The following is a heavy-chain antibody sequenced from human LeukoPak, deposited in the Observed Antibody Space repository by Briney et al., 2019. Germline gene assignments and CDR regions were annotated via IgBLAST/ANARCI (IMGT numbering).Heavy chain of an antibody. D-gene: IGHD3-3*01. CDR1: GGSISSYY. V-gene: IGHV4-59*01. Sequence: SETLSLTCTVSGGSISSYYWSWIPQPPGKGLEWIGYIYYSGSTNYNPSLKSRVTISVDTSKNQFSLKLSSVTAADTAVYYCARSTRFLEWSNLAYYYMDVWGKGTTVTVSS. CDR2: IYYSGST. J-gene: IGHJ6*03. CDR3: ARSTRFLEWSNLAYYYMDV.